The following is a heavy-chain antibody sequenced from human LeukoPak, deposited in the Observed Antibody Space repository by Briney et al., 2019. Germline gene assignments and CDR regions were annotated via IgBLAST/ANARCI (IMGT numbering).Heavy chain of an antibody. V-gene: IGHV4-39*07. D-gene: IGHD3-22*01. J-gene: IGHJ3*02. CDR1: GGSISSSSYY. CDR2: IYYSGST. CDR3: ARVHVNSGYYFGDAFDI. Sequence: SETLSLTCTVSGGSISSSSYYWGWIRQPPGKGLEWIGSIYYSGSTYYNPSLKSRVTISVDTSKNQFSLKLSSVTAADTAIYYCARVHVNSGYYFGDAFDIWGQGTMVTVSS.